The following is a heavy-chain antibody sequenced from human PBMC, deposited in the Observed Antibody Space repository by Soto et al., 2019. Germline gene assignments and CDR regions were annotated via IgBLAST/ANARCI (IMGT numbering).Heavy chain of an antibody. CDR3: ASRDPGTSVDY. CDR2: IYRTGST. CDR1: GGSFISNNW. Sequence: SETLSLTCAVSGGSFISNNWWTWVRQPPGQGLEWIGEIYRTGSTNYNPSLKSRVTISLDKSENQFSLKVTSLTAADTAVYYCASRDPGTSVDYWGQGTLVTVSS. J-gene: IGHJ4*02. V-gene: IGHV4-4*02. D-gene: IGHD1-7*01.